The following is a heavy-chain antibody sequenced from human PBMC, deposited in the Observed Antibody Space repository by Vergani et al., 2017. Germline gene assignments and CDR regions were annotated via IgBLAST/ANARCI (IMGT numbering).Heavy chain of an antibody. CDR1: GFTFSSYG. Sequence: QVQLVESGGGVVQPGGSLRLSCAASGFTFSSYGMHWVRQAPGKGLEWVAFIRYDGSNKYYADSVKGRFTISRDNAKNSLYLQMNSLRAEDTAVYYCASRYDYVWGSYRYFDYWGQGTLVTVSS. V-gene: IGHV3-30*02. CDR2: IRYDGSNK. D-gene: IGHD3-16*02. J-gene: IGHJ4*02. CDR3: ASRYDYVWGSYRYFDY.